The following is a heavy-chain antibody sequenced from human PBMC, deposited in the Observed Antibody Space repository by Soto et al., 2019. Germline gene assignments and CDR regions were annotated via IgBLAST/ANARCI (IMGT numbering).Heavy chain of an antibody. V-gene: IGHV3-23*01. CDR2: ISGSGGST. J-gene: IGHJ6*02. CDR1: GFTFSSYA. CDR3: AKEDSPRYCSSTSYPPCNYYYYGMDV. D-gene: IGHD2-2*01. Sequence: GGSLRLSCAASGFTFSSYAMSWVRQAPGKGLEWVSAISGSGGSTYYADSVKGRFTISRDNSKNTLYLQMNSLRAEDTAVYYCAKEDSPRYCSSTSYPPCNYYYYGMDVWGQGTTVTVSS.